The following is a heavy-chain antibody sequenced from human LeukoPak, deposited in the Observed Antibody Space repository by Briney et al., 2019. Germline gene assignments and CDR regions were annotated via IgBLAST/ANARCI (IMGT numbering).Heavy chain of an antibody. CDR1: GFTFGDYA. Sequence: GGSLRLSCTASGFTFGDYAMSWFRQAPGKGLEWVGFIRSKAYGGTTEYAASVKGRFTISRDDSRNTLYLQMNSLKIEDTAVYYCTTSGNPSLVDLWGRGTMVTVSP. V-gene: IGHV3-49*03. J-gene: IGHJ3*01. CDR3: TTSGNPSLVDL. CDR2: IRSKAYGGTT. D-gene: IGHD1-26*01.